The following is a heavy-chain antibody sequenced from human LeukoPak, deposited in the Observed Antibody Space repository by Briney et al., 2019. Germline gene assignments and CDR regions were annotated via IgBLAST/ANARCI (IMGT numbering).Heavy chain of an antibody. D-gene: IGHD1-26*01. J-gene: IGHJ6*02. V-gene: IGHV3-23*01. Sequence: TGGSLRLSCAASGFTFSSYAMSWVRQAPGKGLEWVSAISGSGGSTYYADSVKGRFTISRDNSKNTLYLQMNSLRAEDTAVYYCAKESYSGSYYYGMDVWSQGTTVTVSS. CDR2: ISGSGGST. CDR1: GFTFSSYA. CDR3: AKESYSGSYYYGMDV.